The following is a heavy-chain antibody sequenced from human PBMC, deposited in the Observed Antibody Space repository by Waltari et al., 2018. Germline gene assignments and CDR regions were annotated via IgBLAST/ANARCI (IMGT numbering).Heavy chain of an antibody. CDR1: GGNFSTYT. CDR2: IIPIFDKS. J-gene: IGHJ3*01. V-gene: IGHV1-69*12. Sequence: QVQLIQSGAEVKRPGSSVRVSCTVSGGNFSTYTLSWVRQAPGQGLEWMGGIIPIFDKSNYVQRFQGRVTFTADESTSTTYMELSSLKSDDTAVYYCARDGNHGAFEVWGQGTMVTVSS. CDR3: ARDGNHGAFEV. D-gene: IGHD1-26*01.